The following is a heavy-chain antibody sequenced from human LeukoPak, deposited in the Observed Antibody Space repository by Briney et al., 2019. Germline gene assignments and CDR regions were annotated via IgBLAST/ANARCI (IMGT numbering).Heavy chain of an antibody. J-gene: IGHJ4*02. D-gene: IGHD6-19*01. Sequence: SETLSLTCSVSGYSISSGFYWGWIRQTPGKDLEWIGSIYHSGSTSHNPSLKSRVTMSVDTSKNQFSLRLTSVTAADTAVYSCARGLGVSAWRYYFDYWGQGTLVTVSS. CDR2: IYHSGST. CDR3: ARGLGVSAWRYYFDY. CDR1: GYSISSGFY. V-gene: IGHV4-38-2*02.